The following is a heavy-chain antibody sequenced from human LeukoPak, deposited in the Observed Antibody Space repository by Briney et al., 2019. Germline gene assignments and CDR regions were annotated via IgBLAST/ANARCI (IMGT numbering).Heavy chain of an antibody. CDR1: GFTFSSYS. D-gene: IGHD2-21*01. CDR2: ISRSSTTI. J-gene: IGHJ3*02. V-gene: IGHV3-48*02. Sequence: GSPRLSCAASGFTFSSYSMNWVCQALGKGLEWVSYISRSSTTIYYADSAKRRFTISRDNAKNSLYLQMNSLRDEDTAVYYCARDLVVKRYAFDIGGRETGDTVSS. CDR3: ARDLVVKRYAFDI.